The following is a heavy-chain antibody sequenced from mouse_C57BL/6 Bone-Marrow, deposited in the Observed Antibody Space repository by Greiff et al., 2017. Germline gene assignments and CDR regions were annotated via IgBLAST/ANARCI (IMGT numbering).Heavy chain of an antibody. J-gene: IGHJ3*01. Sequence: VQLQQPGAELVKPGASVKVSCKASGYTFTSYWMHWVKQRPGQGLEWIGRIHPSDSDTNYNQKLKGKATLSVDKSSSTAYMQFSSLTSEDSAVYYCANTYYSNYGLFAYWGQGTLVTVSA. CDR2: IHPSDSDT. CDR1: GYTFTSYW. V-gene: IGHV1-74*01. CDR3: ANTYYSNYGLFAY. D-gene: IGHD2-5*01.